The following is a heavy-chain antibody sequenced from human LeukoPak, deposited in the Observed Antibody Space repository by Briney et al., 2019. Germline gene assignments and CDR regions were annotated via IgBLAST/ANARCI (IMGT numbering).Heavy chain of an antibody. CDR3: ARGGYNYGSNFFDY. J-gene: IGHJ4*02. CDR2: INHSGST. CDR1: GGSFSGYY. Sequence: SETLSLTCAVYGGSFSGYYWSWIRQPPGKGLEWIGEINHSGSTNYNPSLKSRVTISVDKSKNQLSLKLNSVTAADTAVYYCARGGYNYGSNFFDYWGQGTLVTVSS. D-gene: IGHD5-18*01. V-gene: IGHV4-34*01.